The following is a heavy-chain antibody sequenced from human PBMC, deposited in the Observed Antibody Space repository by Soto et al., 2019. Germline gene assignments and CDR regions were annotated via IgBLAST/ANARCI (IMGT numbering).Heavy chain of an antibody. CDR1: GFTFSDYA. Sequence: GSLRLSCAASGFTFSDYAMHWVRQAPGKGLEWVAVVSHDGRNKHYADSVKGRFTISRDSSKNTVSLEMTSLRAEDTAVYYCAKGGRQWLVTSDFNYWGQGPLVTVSS. CDR2: VSHDGRNK. J-gene: IGHJ4*02. D-gene: IGHD6-19*01. CDR3: AKGGRQWLVTSDFNY. V-gene: IGHV3-30*18.